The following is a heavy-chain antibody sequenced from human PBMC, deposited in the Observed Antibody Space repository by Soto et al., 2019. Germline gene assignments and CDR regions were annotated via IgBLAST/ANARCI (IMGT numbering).Heavy chain of an antibody. Sequence: ASVKVSCKASGYTFTSYGISWVRQAPGQGLEWMGWISAYNGNTNYAQKLQGRVTMTTDTSTSTAYMELRSLRSDDTAVYYCAREGFHYYDSSGYYRNSYFDYWGQGTLVTVSS. CDR3: AREGFHYYDSSGYYRNSYFDY. D-gene: IGHD3-22*01. J-gene: IGHJ4*02. V-gene: IGHV1-18*01. CDR2: ISAYNGNT. CDR1: GYTFTSYG.